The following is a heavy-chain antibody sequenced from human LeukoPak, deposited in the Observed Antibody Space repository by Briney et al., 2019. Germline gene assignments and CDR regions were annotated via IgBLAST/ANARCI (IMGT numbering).Heavy chain of an antibody. CDR1: GFTFSDHY. D-gene: IGHD6-6*01. CDR3: GRGGYSSSSFYGMDV. CDR2: TGNKANSYTT. V-gene: IGHV3-72*01. J-gene: IGHJ6*02. Sequence: GGSLRLSCAASGFTFSDHYMEWVRQAPGKGLEWIGHTGNKANSYTTEYAASEKGRFSISRDDSKNSLYLQMNSLKTEDTAVYYCGRGGYSSSSFYGMDVWGQGTTVTVSS.